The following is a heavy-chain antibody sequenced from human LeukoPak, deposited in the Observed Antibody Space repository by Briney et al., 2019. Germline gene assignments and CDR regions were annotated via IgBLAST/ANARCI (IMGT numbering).Heavy chain of an antibody. J-gene: IGHJ6*02. Sequence: PSETLSLTCAVYGGSFSGYYWSWIRQPPGKGLEWIGEINHSGSTNYNPSLKSRVTISVDTSKNQFSLKLSSVTAADTAVYYCASRPGYSSSWYPFSPREYYGMDVWGQETTVTVSS. CDR3: ASRPGYSSSWYPFSPREYYGMDV. CDR1: GGSFSGYY. CDR2: INHSGST. V-gene: IGHV4-34*01. D-gene: IGHD6-13*01.